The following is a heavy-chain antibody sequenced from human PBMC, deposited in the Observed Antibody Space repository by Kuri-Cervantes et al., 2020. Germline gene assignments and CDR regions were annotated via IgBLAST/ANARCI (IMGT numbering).Heavy chain of an antibody. V-gene: IGHV3-30*03. CDR1: GFTFSSYS. J-gene: IGHJ4*02. Sequence: GGSLRLSCAASGFTFSSYSMNWVRQAPGKGLEWVAVISYDGSNKYYADSVKGRFTISRDNSKNTLYLQMNSLRAEDTAVYYCARGYSYGYVLGSDYWGQGTLVTVSS. CDR3: ARGYSYGYVLGSDY. D-gene: IGHD5-18*01. CDR2: ISYDGSNK.